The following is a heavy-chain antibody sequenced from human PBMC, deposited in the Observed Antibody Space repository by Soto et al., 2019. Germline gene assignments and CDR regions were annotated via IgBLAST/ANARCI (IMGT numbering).Heavy chain of an antibody. Sequence: GGSLRLSCAASGLSVSNYWMHWVRQTPGKGLEWVSRINSDDTSSSYAASVKGRFTISRDNAKNTLYLQMNSLRVEDTAVYYFSCLVTARVESAGYWGQGILVTGSS. V-gene: IGHV3-74*01. CDR3: SCLVTARVESAGY. J-gene: IGHJ4*02. CDR2: INSDDTSS. CDR1: GLSVSNYW. D-gene: IGHD3-9*01.